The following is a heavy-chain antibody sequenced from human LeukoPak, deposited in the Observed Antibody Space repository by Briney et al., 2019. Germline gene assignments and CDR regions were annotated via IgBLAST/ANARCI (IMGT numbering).Heavy chain of an antibody. D-gene: IGHD6-13*01. Sequence: ASVKVSCKASGYTFTSYDINWVRQATGQGLEWMGWMNPNSGNTGYAQKFQGRVTMTRDTSISTAYLELTTLRPDDTAVYYCASGSSWYTENWYWGQGTLVTASS. J-gene: IGHJ4*02. V-gene: IGHV1-8*01. CDR2: MNPNSGNT. CDR1: GYTFTSYD. CDR3: ASGSSWYTENWY.